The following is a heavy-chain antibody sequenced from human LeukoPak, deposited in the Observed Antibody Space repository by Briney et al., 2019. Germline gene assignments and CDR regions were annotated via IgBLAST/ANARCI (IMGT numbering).Heavy chain of an antibody. V-gene: IGHV3-74*01. J-gene: IGHJ4*02. CDR3: IRGTVGAPGNDY. D-gene: IGHD1-26*01. CDR1: GFTYSSYW. CDR2: IDTDGSFT. Sequence: GGSLRLSCAASGFTYSSYWMHWVRQAPGKGLVWVSRIDTDGSFTSYADSVRGRFTISRDNAKNTLYLQMSSLRAEDTAVYYCIRGTVGAPGNDYWGQGTLVTVSS.